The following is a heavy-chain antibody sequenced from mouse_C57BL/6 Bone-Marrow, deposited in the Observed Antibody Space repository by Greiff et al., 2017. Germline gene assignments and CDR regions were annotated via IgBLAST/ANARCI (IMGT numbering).Heavy chain of an antibody. Sequence: VQLQQSGAELARPGASVKMSCKASGYTFTSYTMHWVKQRPGQGLEWIGYINPSSGYTKYNQKFKDKATLTADNSSSTAYMQLSSLTSEDSAVYCCARWGNYEVWFAYWGQGTLVTVSA. V-gene: IGHV1-4*01. CDR2: INPSSGYT. CDR3: ARWGNYEVWFAY. D-gene: IGHD2-1*01. J-gene: IGHJ3*01. CDR1: GYTFTSYT.